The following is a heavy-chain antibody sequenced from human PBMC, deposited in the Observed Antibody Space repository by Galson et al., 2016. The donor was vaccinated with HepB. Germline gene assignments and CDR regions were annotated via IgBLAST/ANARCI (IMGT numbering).Heavy chain of an antibody. D-gene: IGHD1-26*01. CDR2: ISSSSSYK. CDR1: GFTFSSYS. Sequence: SLRLSCAASGFTFSSYSMNWVRQAPGKGLEWVSSISSSSSYKYCADSVKGRFSISRDNAKNSLYLRMNSLRAEDTAVYYCARGDIVGAIFDYWGQGTLVTVSS. J-gene: IGHJ4*02. V-gene: IGHV3-21*01. CDR3: ARGDIVGAIFDY.